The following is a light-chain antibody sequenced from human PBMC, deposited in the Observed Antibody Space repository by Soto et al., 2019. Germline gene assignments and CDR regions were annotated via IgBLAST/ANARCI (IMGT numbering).Light chain of an antibody. CDR1: SGDVGGYNY. Sequence: QSALTQPASVSGSPGQSITISCTGTSGDVGGYNYVSWFQQHPGKAPKLMIYDVSSRPSGISNRFSGSKSGNTASLTISGLQAEDEADYYCSSYTSSNTYVFGTGTKVTVL. J-gene: IGLJ1*01. V-gene: IGLV2-14*01. CDR2: DVS. CDR3: SSYTSSNTYV.